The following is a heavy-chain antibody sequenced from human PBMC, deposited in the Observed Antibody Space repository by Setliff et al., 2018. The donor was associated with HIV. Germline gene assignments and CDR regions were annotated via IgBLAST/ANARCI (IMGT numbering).Heavy chain of an antibody. CDR1: GASISSSSHH. V-gene: IGHV4-39*01. CDR3: ARTQQTYYYDSSGYYFDY. J-gene: IGHJ4*02. CDR2: IYYTGST. Sequence: PSETLSLTCTVSGASISSSSHHWAWIRQPPGKGLEYIGNIYYTGSTHHNPSLESRVATSVDMSRNQFSLRLTSVTAADTAVYYCARTQQTYYYDSSGYYFDYWGQGTLVTVSS. D-gene: IGHD3-22*01.